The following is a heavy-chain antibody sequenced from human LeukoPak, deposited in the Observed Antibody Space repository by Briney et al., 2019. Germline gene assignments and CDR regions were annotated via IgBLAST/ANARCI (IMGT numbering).Heavy chain of an antibody. Sequence: PSETLSLTCTVSGGSISSSSYYWGWIRQPPGKGLEWIGSIYYSESTYYNPSLKRRVTISVDTSKNQFSLKLSSVTAADTAVYYCARERGLYDSSGAFDYWGQGTLVTVSS. CDR1: GGSISSSSYY. V-gene: IGHV4-39*02. D-gene: IGHD3-22*01. CDR2: IYYSEST. J-gene: IGHJ4*02. CDR3: ARERGLYDSSGAFDY.